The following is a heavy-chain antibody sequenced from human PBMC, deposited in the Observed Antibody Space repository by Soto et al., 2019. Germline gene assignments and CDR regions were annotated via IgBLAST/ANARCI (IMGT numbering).Heavy chain of an antibody. V-gene: IGHV3-23*01. Sequence: GWSLRLSCAASGFTFSSYAMSWVRQAPGKGLEWVSAISGSGGSTYYADSVKGRFTISRDNSKNTLYLQMNSLRAEDTAVYYCAKDFGLPVLVDIVALQGSCDFWGHGAGVTVS. CDR3: AKDFGLPVLVDIVALQGSCDF. CDR2: ISGSGGST. J-gene: IGHJ4*01. CDR1: GFTFSSYA. D-gene: IGHD5-12*01.